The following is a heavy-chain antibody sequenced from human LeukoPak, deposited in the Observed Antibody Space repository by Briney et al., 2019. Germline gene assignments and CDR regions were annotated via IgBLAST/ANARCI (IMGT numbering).Heavy chain of an antibody. D-gene: IGHD4-17*01. J-gene: IGHJ6*02. CDR1: GFTFSSYA. CDR3: ARVRYGELDV. CDR2: MSGSGGST. V-gene: IGHV3-23*01. Sequence: PGGSLRLSCAASGFTFSSYAMSWVRQAPGKRLEWVSSMSGSGGSTYYADSVKGRFTISRDDSKNTLYLQMNSLRAEDTAVYYCARVRYGELDVWGQGTTVTVSS.